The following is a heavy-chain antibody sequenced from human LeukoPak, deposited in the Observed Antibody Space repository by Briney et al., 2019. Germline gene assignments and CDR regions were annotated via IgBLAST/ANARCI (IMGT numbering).Heavy chain of an antibody. CDR2: IYSGGST. CDR1: GITVSSNY. CDR3: ARGGSSWLNDAFDI. J-gene: IGHJ3*02. V-gene: IGHV3-53*01. D-gene: IGHD6-13*01. Sequence: GGSLRLSCAASGITVSSNYMSWVRQAPGKGLEWVSVIYSGGSTYYADSVKGRFTISRDNSKNTLYLQMNSLRAEDTAVYYCARGGSSWLNDAFDIWGQGTMVTVSS.